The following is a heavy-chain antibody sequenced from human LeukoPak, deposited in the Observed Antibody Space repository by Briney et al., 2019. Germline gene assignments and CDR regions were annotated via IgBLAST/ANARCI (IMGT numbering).Heavy chain of an antibody. CDR1: GFTFSSYE. CDR2: ISSSGSTI. CDR3: ARDGGEGLRLGDPSPRGYFDY. Sequence: GGSPRLSCAASGFTFSSYEMNWVRQAPGKGLEWVSYISSSGSTIYYADSVKGRFTISRDNAKNSLYLQMNSLRAEDTAVYYCARDGGEGLRLGDPSPRGYFDYWGQGTLVTVSS. J-gene: IGHJ4*02. V-gene: IGHV3-48*03. D-gene: IGHD3-16*01.